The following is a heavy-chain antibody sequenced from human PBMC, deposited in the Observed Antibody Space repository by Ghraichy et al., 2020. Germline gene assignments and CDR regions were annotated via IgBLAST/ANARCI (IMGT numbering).Heavy chain of an antibody. CDR1: GFTFSSYA. Sequence: GGSLRLSCAASGFTFSSYAMHWVRQAPGKGLEWVAVISYDESNKYYADSVKGRFTISRDNSKNTLYLQMNSLRAEDTAVYYCASGLHTDAFDIWGQGTMVTVSS. J-gene: IGHJ3*02. CDR3: ASGLHTDAFDI. V-gene: IGHV3-30-3*01. CDR2: ISYDESNK.